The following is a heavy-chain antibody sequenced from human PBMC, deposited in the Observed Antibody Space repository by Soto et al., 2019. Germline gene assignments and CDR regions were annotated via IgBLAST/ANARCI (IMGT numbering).Heavy chain of an antibody. D-gene: IGHD6-19*01. CDR1: GFTFSDHY. CDR3: AKGVPGIAVAGTGYFQH. Sequence: GGSLRLSCAASGFTFSDHYMDWVRQAPGKGPEGVAGISAFSDSILYADSVKGRFTISRDNSKNTLYLQMNSLRAEDTAVYYCAKGVPGIAVAGTGYFQHWGQGTLVTVSS. V-gene: IGHV3-23*01. CDR2: ISAFSDSI. J-gene: IGHJ1*01.